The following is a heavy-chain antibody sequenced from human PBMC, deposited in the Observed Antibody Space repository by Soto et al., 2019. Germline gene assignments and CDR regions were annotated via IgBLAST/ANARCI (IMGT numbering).Heavy chain of an antibody. CDR1: GGSFSGYY. D-gene: IGHD4-17*01. CDR3: AGSPTVTTLFDY. J-gene: IGHJ4*02. Sequence: SETLSLTCAVYGGSFSGYYWSWIRQPPGKGLEWIGEINHSGSTNYNPSLKSRVTRSVDTSKNQFSLKLSSVTAADTAVYYCAGSPTVTTLFDYWGQGTLVTVSS. CDR2: INHSGST. V-gene: IGHV4-34*01.